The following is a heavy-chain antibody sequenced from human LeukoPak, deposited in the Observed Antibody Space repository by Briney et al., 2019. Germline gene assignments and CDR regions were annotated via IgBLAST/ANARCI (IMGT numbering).Heavy chain of an antibody. J-gene: IGHJ4*02. V-gene: IGHV1-8*01. CDR3: ARGSIDYSNYGY. Sequence: ASVTLSFKASGYTFAIYDINWVRQATGQGLEWMGWTNPNSGNTGYAQKFQGRVTMTRNTSISTAYMELSSLRSEDTAVYYCARGSIDYSNYGYWGQGTLVTVSS. D-gene: IGHD4-11*01. CDR1: GYTFAIYD. CDR2: TNPNSGNT.